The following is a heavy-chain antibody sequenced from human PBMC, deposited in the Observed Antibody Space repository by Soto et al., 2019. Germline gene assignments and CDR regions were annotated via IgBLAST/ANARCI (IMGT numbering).Heavy chain of an antibody. D-gene: IGHD2-8*01. CDR2: VIPVFGTS. CDR1: GDIFTRYS. J-gene: IGHJ6*02. CDR3: ASSHAVDYYYYYKFDI. Sequence: VRLVQSGAEVKKPGSSVRVSCRSPGDIFTRYSFSWVRQAPGQGLEWMGGVIPVFGTSNYGRKFQGRVTSTADNYANTAVLDMSGMRYADTAVYYCASSHAVDYYYYYKFDIWGQGTAVTVSS. V-gene: IGHV1-69*06.